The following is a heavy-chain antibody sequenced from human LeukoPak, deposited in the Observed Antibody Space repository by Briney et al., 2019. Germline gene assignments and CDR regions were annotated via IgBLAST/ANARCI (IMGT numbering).Heavy chain of an antibody. Sequence: PGGSLRLSCAASGFTSSDYYMSWIRQAPGKGLEWVSYISSSGSTIYYADSVKGRFTISRDNAKNSLYLQMNSLRAEDTAVYYCARGRDTAMVYFDYWGQGTLVTVSS. CDR3: ARGRDTAMVYFDY. CDR2: ISSSGSTI. J-gene: IGHJ4*02. D-gene: IGHD5-18*01. V-gene: IGHV3-11*01. CDR1: GFTSSDYY.